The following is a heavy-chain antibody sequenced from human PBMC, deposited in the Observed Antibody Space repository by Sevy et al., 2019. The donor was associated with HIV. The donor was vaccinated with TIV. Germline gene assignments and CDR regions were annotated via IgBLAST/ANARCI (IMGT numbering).Heavy chain of an antibody. J-gene: IGHJ4*02. CDR3: AKVGGTYYDFWSGYGYFDY. CDR1: GFTFSNYD. Sequence: GGSLRLSCAASGFTFSNYDIHWVLQAPGKGLEWVAVISYDGSNNYYADSVKGRFTISRDNSKNTLYLQMNSLRAEDTAVYYCAKVGGTYYDFWSGYGYFDYWGQGTLVTVSS. CDR2: ISYDGSNN. D-gene: IGHD3-3*01. V-gene: IGHV3-30*18.